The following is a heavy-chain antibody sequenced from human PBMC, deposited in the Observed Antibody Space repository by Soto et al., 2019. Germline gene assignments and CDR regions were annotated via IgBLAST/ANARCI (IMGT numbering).Heavy chain of an antibody. J-gene: IGHJ4*02. D-gene: IGHD6-19*01. CDR3: ARVTVAGNPTFDY. Sequence: QVQLQESGPGLVKPSETLSLTCTVSGGSVSSGSYYWSWIRQPPGKGLEWIGYIYYSGGTNYTPSLKSRVPISVDTSKNQFSLKLSSVTAADTAVYYCARVTVAGNPTFDYWGQGTLVTVSS. CDR2: IYYSGGT. V-gene: IGHV4-61*01. CDR1: GGSVSSGSYY.